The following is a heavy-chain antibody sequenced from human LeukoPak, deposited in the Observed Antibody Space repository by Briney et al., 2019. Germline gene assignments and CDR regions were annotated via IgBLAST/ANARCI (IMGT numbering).Heavy chain of an antibody. V-gene: IGHV3-7*01. Sequence: GGSLRLSCAASGFTFSSYWMSWVRQAPGKGLEWVANIKQDGSEKYYVDSVKGRFTISRDNVKNSLYLQMNSLRAEDTAVYYCARDYYDSSGYYFDYWGQGTLVTVSS. CDR2: IKQDGSEK. J-gene: IGHJ4*02. CDR1: GFTFSSYW. CDR3: ARDYYDSSGYYFDY. D-gene: IGHD3-22*01.